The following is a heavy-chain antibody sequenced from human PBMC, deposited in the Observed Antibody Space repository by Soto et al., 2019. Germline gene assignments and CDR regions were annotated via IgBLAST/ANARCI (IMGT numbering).Heavy chain of an antibody. CDR2: IYYSGST. CDR1: GGSISSYY. CDR3: ARGGWLQLRYFDY. J-gene: IGHJ4*02. V-gene: IGHV4-59*08. Sequence: QVQLQESGPGLVKPSETLSLTCTVSGGSISSYYWSWIRQPPGKGLEWIGYIYYSGSTNYNPSLRSRVTIPVDTSKNQFPLKLSSVTAADTAVYYCARGGWLQLRYFDYWGQGTLVTVSS. D-gene: IGHD5-12*01.